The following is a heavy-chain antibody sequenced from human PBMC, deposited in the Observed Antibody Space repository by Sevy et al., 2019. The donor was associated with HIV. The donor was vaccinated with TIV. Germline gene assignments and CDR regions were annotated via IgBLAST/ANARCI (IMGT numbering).Heavy chain of an antibody. D-gene: IGHD6-19*01. CDR1: GGSISSYY. V-gene: IGHV4-59*01. CDR2: INYSGST. CDR3: ARDPITVAPYFDY. J-gene: IGHJ4*02. Sequence: SETLSLTCTVSGGSISSYYCSWIRQPPGKGLEWIGYINYSGSTNYNPSLKSRVTISIDTSKNQFSLKLTSVTAADTAVYYCARDPITVAPYFDYWSQVTLVTVSS.